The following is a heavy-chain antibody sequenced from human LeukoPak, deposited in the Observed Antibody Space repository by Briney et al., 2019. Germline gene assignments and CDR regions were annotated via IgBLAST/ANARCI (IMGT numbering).Heavy chain of an antibody. D-gene: IGHD4-17*01. CDR3: AREKESIDYGDSRISWYFDL. Sequence: SETLSLTCTVSGGSIRGNYWTWIRQPPGKGLEWIGYIYYTGSTNYNPSLKSRVIISVDTSKNQFSLRLSSVTAADRATYYCAREKESIDYGDSRISWYFDLWGRGTLVTVSS. V-gene: IGHV4-59*01. CDR1: GGSIRGNY. J-gene: IGHJ2*01. CDR2: IYYTGST.